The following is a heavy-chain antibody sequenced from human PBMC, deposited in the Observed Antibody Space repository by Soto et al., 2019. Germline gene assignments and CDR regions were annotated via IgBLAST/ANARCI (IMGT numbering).Heavy chain of an antibody. D-gene: IGHD3-3*01. CDR1: GGSISSGDYY. V-gene: IGHV4-30-4*01. CDR2: IYYSGST. Sequence: SETLSLTCTVSGGSISSGDYYWSWIRQPPGKGMEWIGYIYYSGSTYYNPSLKSRVTISVDTYKNQFYLKLSSVTAADTDVYYCARYFGVVTWFDPWGQGTLVTVSS. J-gene: IGHJ5*02. CDR3: ARYFGVVTWFDP.